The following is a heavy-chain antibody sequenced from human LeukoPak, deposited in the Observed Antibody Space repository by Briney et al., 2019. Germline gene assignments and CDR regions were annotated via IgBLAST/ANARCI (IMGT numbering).Heavy chain of an antibody. V-gene: IGHV3-53*01. CDR3: ARGSSPLSLGGYFDY. J-gene: IGHJ4*02. Sequence: GGSLRLSCAASGFTVSTNYMSWVRQAPGKGLEWVSVIYSGGSTYYADSVKGRFTISRDNSKNTLYLQMNSLRAEDTAVYYCARGSSPLSLGGYFDYWGQGTLVTVSS. D-gene: IGHD3-16*01. CDR2: IYSGGST. CDR1: GFTVSTNY.